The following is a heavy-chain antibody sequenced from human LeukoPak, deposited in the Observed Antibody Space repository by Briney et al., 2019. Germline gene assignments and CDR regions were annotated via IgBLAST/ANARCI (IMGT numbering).Heavy chain of an antibody. CDR2: INHSGST. V-gene: IGHV4-34*01. D-gene: IGHD3-22*01. CDR1: GGSFSGYY. J-gene: IGHJ4*02. CDR3: ARRRLSVVVITPFDY. Sequence: PSETLSLTCAVYGGSFSGYYWSWIRQPPGKGLEWIGEINHSGSTNYNPSLKSRVTISVDTSKNQFSLKLSSVTAADTAVYYCARRRLSVVVITPFDYWGQGTLVTVSS.